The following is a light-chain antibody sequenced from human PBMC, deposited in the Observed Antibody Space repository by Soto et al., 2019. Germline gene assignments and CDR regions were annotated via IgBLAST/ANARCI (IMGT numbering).Light chain of an antibody. CDR3: SSYAGSKNLV. J-gene: IGLJ2*01. Sequence: QSALTQPPSASGSPGQSVTISCTGTSSDVGSYNYVSWYQQHPGKAPKLMIYEVTKRPSGVPDRFSGSKSGNTGSLTVSGLQAEDEADYYCSSYAGSKNLVFGGGTKLTVL. CDR2: EVT. CDR1: SSDVGSYNY. V-gene: IGLV2-8*01.